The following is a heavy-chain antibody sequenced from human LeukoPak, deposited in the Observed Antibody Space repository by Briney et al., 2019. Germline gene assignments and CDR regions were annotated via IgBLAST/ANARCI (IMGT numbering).Heavy chain of an antibody. J-gene: IGHJ4*02. CDR1: GFTFSTYA. CDR3: ARDFGSRGDY. CDR2: ISGSGGST. V-gene: IGHV3-23*01. D-gene: IGHD3-3*01. Sequence: GGSLRLSCAASGFTFSTYAMSWVRQAPGKGLEWVSGISGSGGSTYYADSVKGRFTISRDNSKNTLYLQMNSLRAEDTALYYCARDFGSRGDYWGQGTLVTVSS.